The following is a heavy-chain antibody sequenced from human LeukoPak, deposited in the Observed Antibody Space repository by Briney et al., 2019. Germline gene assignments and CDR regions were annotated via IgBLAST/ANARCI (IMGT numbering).Heavy chain of an antibody. D-gene: IGHD3-10*01. CDR2: IYYSGST. CDR3: ARDGRGVGAFDI. V-gene: IGHV4-59*12. CDR1: GGSISSYY. Sequence: SETLSLTCTVSGGSISSYYWSWIRQPPGKGLEWIGYIYYSGSTNYNPSLKSRVTISVDTSKNQFSLKLSSVTAADTAVYYCARDGRGVGAFDIWGQGTMVTVSS. J-gene: IGHJ3*02.